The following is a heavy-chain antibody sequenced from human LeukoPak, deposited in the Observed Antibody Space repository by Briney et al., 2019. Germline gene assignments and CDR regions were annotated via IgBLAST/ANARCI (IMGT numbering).Heavy chain of an antibody. V-gene: IGHV1-69*02. D-gene: IGHD3-10*01. J-gene: IGHJ6*02. CDR3: ARCPPGGSGSYTLCYGMDV. CDR1: GGTFSSYT. CDR2: IIPILGIA. Sequence: ASVKVSCKASGGTFSSYTISWVRQAPGQGLEWMGRIIPILGIANYAQKFQGRVTITADKSTSTAYMELSSLRSEDTAVYYCARCPPGGSGSYTLCYGMDVWGQGTTVTVSS.